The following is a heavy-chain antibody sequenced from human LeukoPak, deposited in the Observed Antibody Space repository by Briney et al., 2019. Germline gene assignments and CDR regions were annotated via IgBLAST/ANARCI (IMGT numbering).Heavy chain of an antibody. V-gene: IGHV4-59*01. J-gene: IGHJ4*02. D-gene: IGHD3-22*01. CDR1: GGSISSYY. CDR3: ARNNYYDSSGYWYYFDY. CDR2: IYYSGST. Sequence: SETLPHTCTVSGGSISSYYWSWIRQPPGKGLEWIGYIYYSGSTNYNPSLKSRVTISVDTSKNQFSLKLSSVTAADTAVYYCARNNYYDSSGYWYYFDYWGQGTLVTVSS.